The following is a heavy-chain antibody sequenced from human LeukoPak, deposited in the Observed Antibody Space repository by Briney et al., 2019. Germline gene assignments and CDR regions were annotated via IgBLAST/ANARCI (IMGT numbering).Heavy chain of an antibody. Sequence: TGGSLRLSCAASGFTFNDYYMSWIRQAPGKGLEWVSYISSDGSTKYYADSVRGRFTTSRDNAKNSLYLQMNSLRAEDTAVYYCARVGSIAAAGSIDYWGQGTLVIVSS. V-gene: IGHV3-11*01. CDR2: ISSDGSTK. CDR3: ARVGSIAAAGSIDY. J-gene: IGHJ4*02. D-gene: IGHD6-13*01. CDR1: GFTFNDYY.